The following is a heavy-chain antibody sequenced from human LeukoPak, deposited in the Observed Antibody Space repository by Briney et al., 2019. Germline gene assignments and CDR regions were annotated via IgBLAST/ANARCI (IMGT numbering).Heavy chain of an antibody. D-gene: IGHD3-10*01. J-gene: IGHJ5*02. V-gene: IGHV3-7*05. CDR2: IKPDGSEK. CDR1: GFPFSIYW. Sequence: GGSLRLSCAASGFPFSIYWTTWVRQAPGKGLEWVANIKPDGSEKYYVDSAKGRFTISRDNAKNSLYLQMNSLRAEDTAVYYCVRGSSGTVVRGVSWAWFDPWGQGTLVSVSS. CDR3: VRGSSGTVVRGVSWAWFDP.